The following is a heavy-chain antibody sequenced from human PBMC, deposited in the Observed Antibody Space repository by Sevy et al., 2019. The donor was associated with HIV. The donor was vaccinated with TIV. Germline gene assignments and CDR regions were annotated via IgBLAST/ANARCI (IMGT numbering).Heavy chain of an antibody. CDR1: GFTFSDHY. CDR3: VRDNGVGVRDY. D-gene: IGHD1-26*01. Sequence: GGSLRLSCAVSGFTFSDHYIDWVRQAPGKGLEWVGRIKNKPKGYATDYAASVKGRFTISRDDSKNSLYLQMNSLKTEDTAMYFCVRDNGVGVRDYWGRGTLVTVSS. V-gene: IGHV3-72*01. J-gene: IGHJ4*02. CDR2: IKNKPKGYAT.